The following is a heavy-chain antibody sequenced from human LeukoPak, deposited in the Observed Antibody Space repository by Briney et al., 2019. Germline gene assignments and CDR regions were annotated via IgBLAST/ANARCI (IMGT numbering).Heavy chain of an antibody. D-gene: IGHD6-19*01. CDR1: GYTFTDYY. CDR2: INPNSGGT. CDR3: ARAIAVVDY. V-gene: IGHV1-2*02. Sequence: ASVKVSCKASGYTFTDYYIHWVRQAPGQGLEWMGWINPNSGGTNSAQKFQGRVTMTKDTSISTACMELSRLRSDDTAVYFCARAIAVVDYWGRGTLVTVSS. J-gene: IGHJ4*02.